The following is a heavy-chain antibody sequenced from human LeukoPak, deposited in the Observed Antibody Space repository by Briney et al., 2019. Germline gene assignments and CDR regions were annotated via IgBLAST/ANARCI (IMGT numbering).Heavy chain of an antibody. CDR3: AREGVRRINMIPGYYYYMDF. CDR2: MTNSGRDV. J-gene: IGHJ6*03. CDR1: GFTFRRYN. Sequence: GGCLRLSCAASGFTFRRYNMKGVTEARGRGGGGGSYMTNSGRDVYYADTVRGRFTISRYNARNSLYLQMNSLRAEDTAVYYCAREGVRRINMIPGYYYYMDFWGKGTTVTVSS. D-gene: IGHD3-22*01. V-gene: IGHV3-48*01.